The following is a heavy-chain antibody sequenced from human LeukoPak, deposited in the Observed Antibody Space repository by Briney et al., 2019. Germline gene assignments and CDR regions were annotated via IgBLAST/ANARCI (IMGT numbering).Heavy chain of an antibody. V-gene: IGHV3-66*01. CDR1: RFTVSSNY. J-gene: IGHJ4*02. Sequence: GGSLRLSCAASRFTVSSNYMSWVRQAPGKGLEWVAVIYSGGSTYYADSVKGRFTISRDNSKNTLYLQMNSLRAEDTAVYYCGRGTRTDSKYDYWGQGTLVTVSS. CDR3: GRGTRTDSKYDY. D-gene: IGHD1-1*01. CDR2: IYSGGST.